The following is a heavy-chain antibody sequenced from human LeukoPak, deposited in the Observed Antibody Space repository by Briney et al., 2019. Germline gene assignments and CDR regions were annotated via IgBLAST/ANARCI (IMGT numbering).Heavy chain of an antibody. Sequence: ASVKVSCKASGYTFTSYDINWVRQATGQGLEWMGWMNPNSGNTGYAQKFQGRVTMTRNTSINTAYMELGSLTSEDTVVYYCARRMNYDSRVFQHWGQGTLVTVSS. CDR3: ARRMNYDSRVFQH. D-gene: IGHD3-22*01. CDR1: GYTFTSYD. V-gene: IGHV1-8*01. CDR2: MNPNSGNT. J-gene: IGHJ1*01.